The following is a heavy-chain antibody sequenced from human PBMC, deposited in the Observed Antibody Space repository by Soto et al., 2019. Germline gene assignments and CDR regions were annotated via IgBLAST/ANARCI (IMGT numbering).Heavy chain of an antibody. CDR1: GFTFTNYA. J-gene: IGHJ4*02. Sequence: EVQLLESGGGLVQPGGSLRLTCAASGFTFTNYAMTWVRQARGKGLEWVSSIYSSTTYYADSVKGRFTISRDNSTNTLYLHMNSLIADDTAIYYCVKSLVAGAPRNDYWGQGALVTVSS. CDR3: VKSLVAGAPRNDY. CDR2: IYSSTT. V-gene: IGHV3-23*05. D-gene: IGHD6-6*01.